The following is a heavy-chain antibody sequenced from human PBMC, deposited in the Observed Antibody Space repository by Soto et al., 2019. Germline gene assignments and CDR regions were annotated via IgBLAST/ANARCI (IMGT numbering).Heavy chain of an antibody. D-gene: IGHD2-2*02. CDR3: ARARFQVLYGKPYFDS. CDR2: IYHSGNT. Sequence: PSETLSLTCTVSGGSITTGGSYWSWIRQHPGKGLEWIGNIYHSGNTYYNPSLESRLTISVDTSKNHFSLMVDSVTAADTAVYYCARARFQVLYGKPYFDSWGQGTLVTVSS. J-gene: IGHJ4*02. CDR1: GGSITTGGSY. V-gene: IGHV4-31*03.